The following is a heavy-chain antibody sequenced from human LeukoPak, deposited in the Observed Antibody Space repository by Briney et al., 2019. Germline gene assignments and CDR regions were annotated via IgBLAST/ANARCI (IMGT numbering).Heavy chain of an antibody. CDR1: GFTFSSYA. D-gene: IGHD4-17*01. J-gene: IGHJ4*02. CDR3: AKDMYGDFGGVDY. CDR2: ISGSGGST. V-gene: IGHV3-23*01. Sequence: GGSLRLSCAASGFTFSSYAMSWVRQAPGKGLEWVSAISGSGGSTHYADSVKGRFTISRDNSKNTLHLQMSSLRAEDAAVYYCAKDMYGDFGGVDYWGQGTLFTVSS.